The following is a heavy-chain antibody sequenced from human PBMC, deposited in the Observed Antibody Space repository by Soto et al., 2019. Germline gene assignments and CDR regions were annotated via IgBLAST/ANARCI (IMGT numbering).Heavy chain of an antibody. D-gene: IGHD1-26*01. CDR2: IYYSGST. Sequence: SETLSLTCTVSGGSISSGDYYWSWIRQPPGKGLEWIGYIYYSGSTYYNPSLKNRVTISVDTSKNQFSLKLSSVTAGDTAVYYCARARWAVGATGEGSYYGMDVWGQGTTVTVSS. CDR3: ARARWAVGATGEGSYYGMDV. CDR1: GGSISSGDYY. J-gene: IGHJ6*02. V-gene: IGHV4-30-4*01.